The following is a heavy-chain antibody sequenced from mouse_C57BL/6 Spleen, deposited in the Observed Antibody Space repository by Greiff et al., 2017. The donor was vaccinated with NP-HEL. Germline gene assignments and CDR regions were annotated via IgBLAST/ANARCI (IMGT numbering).Heavy chain of an antibody. CDR2: IDPETGGT. Sequence: QVQLQQSGAELVRPGASVTLSCKASGYTFTDYEMHWVKQTPVHGLEWIGAIDPETGGTAYNQKFKGKAILTADQSSSTAYMELRSLTSEDSAVYYCTRIYYDYDVGYWGQGTTLTVSS. J-gene: IGHJ2*01. CDR1: GYTFTDYE. CDR3: TRIYYDYDVGY. V-gene: IGHV1-15*01. D-gene: IGHD2-4*01.